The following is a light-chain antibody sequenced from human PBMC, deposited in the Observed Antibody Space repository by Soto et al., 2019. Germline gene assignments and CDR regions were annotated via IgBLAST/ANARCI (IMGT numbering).Light chain of an antibody. CDR2: GAS. J-gene: IGKJ4*01. CDR3: QQYGNSPLT. Sequence: EIVLTQSPGTLSLSPGERATLSCRASQSVTSSYLAWYQQTPGQAPRLLIYGASSRATGIPDRFSGSGSGTDFTVTISRLEPEDFAVYYCQQYGNSPLTIGGGTKVEIK. CDR1: QSVTSSY. V-gene: IGKV3-20*01.